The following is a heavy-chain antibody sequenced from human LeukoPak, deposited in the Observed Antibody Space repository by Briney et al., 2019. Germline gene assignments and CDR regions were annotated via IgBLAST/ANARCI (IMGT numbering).Heavy chain of an antibody. CDR1: GFTFSSYG. CDR2: IWYDGSNK. Sequence: GGSLRLSCAASGFTFSSYGMHWVRQAPGKGLEWVAVIWYDGSNKYYADSVKGRFTISRDNSKNTLYLQMNSLRAEDTAVYYCARELPNYYDSGVYFEGYYFDYWGQGTRVRVPS. D-gene: IGHD3-22*01. CDR3: ARELPNYYDSGVYFEGYYFDY. V-gene: IGHV3-33*01. J-gene: IGHJ4*02.